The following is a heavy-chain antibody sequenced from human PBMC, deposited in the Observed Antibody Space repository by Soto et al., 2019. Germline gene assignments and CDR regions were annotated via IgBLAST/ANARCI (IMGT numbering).Heavy chain of an antibody. J-gene: IGHJ2*01. Sequence: PGGSLRLSCAASGFTFSNAWMIWVRQAPGKGLEWVGRIKSKTDGGTTDYAAPMKGRFTISRDDSKNSLYLQMNSLKTEDTAVYYCARVGRYCSGGSCYSDWYFDLWGRGTLVTVSS. V-gene: IGHV3-15*01. CDR2: IKSKTDGGTT. CDR3: ARVGRYCSGGSCYSDWYFDL. CDR1: GFTFSNAW. D-gene: IGHD2-15*01.